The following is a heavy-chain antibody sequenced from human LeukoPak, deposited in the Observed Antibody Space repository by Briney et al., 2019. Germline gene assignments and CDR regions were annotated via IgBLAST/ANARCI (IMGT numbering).Heavy chain of an antibody. V-gene: IGHV3-48*01. Sequence: PGGSLRLSCSASGFTFRDYSMNWVRQAPGKGLEWVSYMSSSSCDIYYAESVKVRFTISRGNTRSSLYLQMNSLRVEDTGVYYCARDGGRWLQSYYFDFWGQGTVVTVSS. CDR2: MSSSSCDI. J-gene: IGHJ4*02. CDR1: GFTFRDYS. D-gene: IGHD5-24*01. CDR3: ARDGGRWLQSYYFDF.